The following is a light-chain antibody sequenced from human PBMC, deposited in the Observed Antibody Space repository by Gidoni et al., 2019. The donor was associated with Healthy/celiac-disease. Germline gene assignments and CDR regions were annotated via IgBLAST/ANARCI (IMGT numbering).Light chain of an antibody. CDR3: QQYGSSPPYT. J-gene: IGKJ2*01. Sequence: EIVLTQSPGTVSLSPGERATLSCRASQSVSSSYLAWYQQKPGQAPRLLIYGASSRATGIPDRFSGSGSGTDFTLTISRLEPEDCAVYYCQQYGSSPPYTFGQGTKLQIK. CDR1: QSVSSSY. CDR2: GAS. V-gene: IGKV3-20*01.